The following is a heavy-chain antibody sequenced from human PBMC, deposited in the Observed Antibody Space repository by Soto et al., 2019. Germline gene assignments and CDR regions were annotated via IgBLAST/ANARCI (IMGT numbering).Heavy chain of an antibody. CDR1: GGSISSSNW. CDR2: IYHSGST. Sequence: SETLSLTCAVSGGSISSSNWWSWVRQPPGKGLEWIGEIYHSGSTNYNPSLKSRVTISVDKSKNQFSLKLSSVTAADTAVYYCARTYYDFWSGYYGIDYWGQGTLVTVSS. V-gene: IGHV4-4*02. J-gene: IGHJ4*02. CDR3: ARTYYDFWSGYYGIDY. D-gene: IGHD3-3*01.